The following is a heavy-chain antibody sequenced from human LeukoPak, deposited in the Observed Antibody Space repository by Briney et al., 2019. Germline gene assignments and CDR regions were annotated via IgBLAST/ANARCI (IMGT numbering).Heavy chain of an antibody. CDR1: VYTFTIYD. J-gene: IGHJ6*03. V-gene: IGHV1-8*01. D-gene: IGHD3-16*02. Sequence: ASVTVSFKSSVYTFTIYDINWVRQATGQGGEGMGWMNPNRGNTGYAQKFQGSVTMTRNTSISTAYMELSSLRSEDTAVYYCARTDYDYVWGSYRYYYYYMDVWGKGTTVTVSS. CDR2: MNPNRGNT. CDR3: ARTDYDYVWGSYRYYYYYMDV.